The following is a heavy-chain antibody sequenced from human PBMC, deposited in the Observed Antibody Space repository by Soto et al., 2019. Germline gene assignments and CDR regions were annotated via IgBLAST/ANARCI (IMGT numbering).Heavy chain of an antibody. CDR2: ISYDGSNK. CDR1: GFTFSSYA. V-gene: IGHV3-30-3*01. J-gene: IGHJ4*02. Sequence: QPGASLRLSCAASGFTFSSYAMHWVRQAPGKGLEWVAVISYDGSNKYYADSVKGRFTISRDNSKNTLYLQMNSLRAEDTAVYYCAREGGGYCSGGRCHIEQYDIDYPGQGTLVTVTS. D-gene: IGHD2-15*01. CDR3: AREGGGYCSGGRCHIEQYDIDY.